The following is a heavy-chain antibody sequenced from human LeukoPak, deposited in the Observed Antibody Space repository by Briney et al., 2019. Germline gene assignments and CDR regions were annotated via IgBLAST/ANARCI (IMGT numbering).Heavy chain of an antibody. CDR2: INHSGST. D-gene: IGHD5-18*01. J-gene: IGHJ3*02. V-gene: IGHV4-34*01. CDR3: ARGRNRGYSYGYLGAFDI. Sequence: SETLSLTCAVYGGSFSGYYWSWIRQPPGKGLEWIGEINHSGSTNYNPSLKGRVTISVDTSKNQFSLKLSSVTAADTAVYYCARGRNRGYSYGYLGAFDIWGQGTMVTVSS. CDR1: GGSFSGYY.